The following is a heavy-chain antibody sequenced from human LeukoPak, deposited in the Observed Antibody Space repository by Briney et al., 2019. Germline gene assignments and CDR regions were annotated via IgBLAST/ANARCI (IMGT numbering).Heavy chain of an antibody. J-gene: IGHJ4*02. CDR1: GITFSNYN. V-gene: IGHV3-48*04. D-gene: IGHD3-22*01. CDR2: ISSSGSTI. Sequence: PGGSLRLSCAAPGITFSNYNMNWVRQAPGKGLEWVSYISSSGSTIYYADSVKGRFTISRDNAKNSLYLQMNGLRAEDTAVYYCARDTYYYDSSGYYYPGGSDCWGQGTLVTVSS. CDR3: ARDTYYYDSSGYYYPGGSDC.